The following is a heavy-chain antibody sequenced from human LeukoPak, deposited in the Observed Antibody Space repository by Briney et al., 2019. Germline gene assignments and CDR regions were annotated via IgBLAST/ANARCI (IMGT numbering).Heavy chain of an antibody. D-gene: IGHD6-19*01. CDR2: IRGSGGGT. Sequence: PGGSLTLTCAASGGSISSYARSWVRHAPRKGLEWVSTIRGSGGGTYYAASVKSRFTISRDNSKNTLYLQMNSLRDEDTALYYCAKGGIGVVCYLDYWGQGTLVTVSS. V-gene: IGHV3-23*01. J-gene: IGHJ4*02. CDR3: AKGGIGVVCYLDY. CDR1: GGSISSYA.